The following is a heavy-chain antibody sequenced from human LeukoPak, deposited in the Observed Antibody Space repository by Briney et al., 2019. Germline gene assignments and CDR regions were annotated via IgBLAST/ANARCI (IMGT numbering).Heavy chain of an antibody. J-gene: IGHJ4*02. CDR3: ARASGSGWYPTTTGFDY. Sequence: GGSLRLSCAASGFTFSSYAMSWVRQAPGKGLEWVSAISGSGGSTYYADSVKGRFTISRDNSKNTLYLQMNSLRAEDTAVYYCARASGSGWYPTTTGFDYWGQGTLVTVSS. CDR2: ISGSGGST. D-gene: IGHD6-19*01. CDR1: GFTFSSYA. V-gene: IGHV3-23*01.